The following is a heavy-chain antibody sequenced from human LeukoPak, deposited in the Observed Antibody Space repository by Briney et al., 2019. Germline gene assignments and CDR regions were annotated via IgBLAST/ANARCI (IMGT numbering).Heavy chain of an antibody. CDR1: GFTISNAW. CDR3: ILVSD. CDR2: IKPKADGGTT. J-gene: IGHJ4*02. Sequence: GGSLRLSCAVSGFTISNAWMNWIRQAPGKGLEWVGLIKPKADGGTTDYAAPVKGRFTISRDDSKNTLYLQMNSLQSEDTGIYYCILVSDWGQGTLVTVFS. V-gene: IGHV3-15*01. D-gene: IGHD4-23*01.